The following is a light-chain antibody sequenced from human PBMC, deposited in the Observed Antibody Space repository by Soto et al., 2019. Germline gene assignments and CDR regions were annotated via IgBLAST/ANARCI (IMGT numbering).Light chain of an antibody. CDR1: QRVSSYY. Sequence: EIVLTQSPGTLSLSPGERATLSGRARQRVSSYYITWYHQKPGPAPRRLVFGASRRATGIPDRFRGRGSGPDFTLTISRLEPEAFAVYYHQQSGRSPSTFGQRTTVDIK. CDR3: QQSGRSPST. J-gene: IGKJ1*01. CDR2: GAS. V-gene: IGKV3-20*01.